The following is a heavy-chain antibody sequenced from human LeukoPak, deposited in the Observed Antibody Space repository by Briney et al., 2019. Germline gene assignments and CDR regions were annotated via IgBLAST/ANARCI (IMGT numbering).Heavy chain of an antibody. Sequence: SETLSLTCTVSGGSISSGGYYWSWIRQHPGKGLEWIAYIYYTGSTYYNPSLKSRLIISVDTSKNHFSLRLSSMTAADTAVYYCARVPSVIDAFDIWGQGTMVTVSS. J-gene: IGHJ3*02. CDR1: GGSISSGGYY. V-gene: IGHV4-31*03. CDR3: ARVPSVIDAFDI. D-gene: IGHD2-21*01. CDR2: IYYTGST.